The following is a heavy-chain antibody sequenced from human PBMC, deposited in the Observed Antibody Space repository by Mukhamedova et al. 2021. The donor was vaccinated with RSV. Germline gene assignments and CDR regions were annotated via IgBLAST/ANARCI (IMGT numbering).Heavy chain of an antibody. CDR3: ARGLDQLPNYYYYMDA. CDR2: IYYSGST. D-gene: IGHD2-2*01. Sequence: QPPGKGLEWIGYIYYSGSTNYNPSLKSRVTISVDTSKNQFSLKLSSVTAADTAVYYCARGLDQLPNYYYYMDAWGKGTTVTVSS. V-gene: IGHV4-59*01. J-gene: IGHJ6*03.